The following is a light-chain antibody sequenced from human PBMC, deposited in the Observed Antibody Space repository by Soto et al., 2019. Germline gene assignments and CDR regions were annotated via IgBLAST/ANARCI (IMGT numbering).Light chain of an antibody. J-gene: IGLJ2*01. CDR1: SSDVGGYNY. CDR3: SSYTSSRTLV. Sequence: QSVLTQPASVSGSPGQSITISCTGTSSDVGGYNYVSWYQQHPGKAPKLMIYEVSNRPSGVSNRFSGSKSGNTASLTISGLQADDEADYYCSSYTSSRTLVFGGGTKVTVL. CDR2: EVS. V-gene: IGLV2-14*01.